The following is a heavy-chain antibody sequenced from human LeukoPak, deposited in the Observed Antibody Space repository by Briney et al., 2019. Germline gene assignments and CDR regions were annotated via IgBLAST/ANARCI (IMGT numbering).Heavy chain of an antibody. CDR1: GYTLTELS. CDR2: FDPEDGET. CDR3: AKRYCSGGSCSDYYGMDV. V-gene: IGHV1-24*01. J-gene: IGHJ6*02. Sequence: EASVKVSCKVSGYTLTELSMHWVRQAPGKGLEWMGGFDPEDGETIYALKFQGRVTMTEDTSTDTAYMELSSLRSEDTAVYYCAKRYCSGGSCSDYYGMDVWGQGTTVTVSS. D-gene: IGHD2-15*01.